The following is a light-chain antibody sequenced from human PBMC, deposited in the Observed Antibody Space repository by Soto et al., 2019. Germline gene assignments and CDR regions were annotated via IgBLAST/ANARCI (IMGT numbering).Light chain of an antibody. V-gene: IGLV2-14*01. Sequence: QSALTQPASVSGSPGQSITISCTGTSSDVGGYNYVSWYQQYPGKPPKLMIHDVKNRPSGVSSRFSGSKSGNTASLTISGLQAEDAADYYCSSYTSSSTVVFGGGTQLTVL. J-gene: IGLJ2*01. CDR3: SSYTSSSTVV. CDR2: DVK. CDR1: SSDVGGYNY.